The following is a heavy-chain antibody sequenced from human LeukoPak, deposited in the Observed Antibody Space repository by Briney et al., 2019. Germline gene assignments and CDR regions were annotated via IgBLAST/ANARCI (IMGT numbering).Heavy chain of an antibody. Sequence: GGSLRLSCAASGFTFSSYGMHWVRQAPGKGLEWVAVIWYDGSNKYYADSVKGRFTISRDNSKNTLYLQMHSLRAEDTAVYYCAKDQGYYDSSGFPNPYYYFDYWGQGTLVTVSS. D-gene: IGHD3-22*01. J-gene: IGHJ4*02. CDR2: IWYDGSNK. V-gene: IGHV3-33*06. CDR3: AKDQGYYDSSGFPNPYYYFDY. CDR1: GFTFSSYG.